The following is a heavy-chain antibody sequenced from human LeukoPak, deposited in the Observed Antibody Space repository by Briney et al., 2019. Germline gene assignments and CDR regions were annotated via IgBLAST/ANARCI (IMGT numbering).Heavy chain of an antibody. Sequence: GGSLRLSCAASGFTFSSYWMSWVRQAPGKGLEWVANIKQDGSEKYYVDSVKGRFTISRDNSKNTLYLQMNSLRAEDTAVYYCARPLTMVRGVILGYWGQGTLVTVSS. V-gene: IGHV3-7*01. CDR2: IKQDGSEK. J-gene: IGHJ4*02. CDR3: ARPLTMVRGVILGY. CDR1: GFTFSSYW. D-gene: IGHD3-10*01.